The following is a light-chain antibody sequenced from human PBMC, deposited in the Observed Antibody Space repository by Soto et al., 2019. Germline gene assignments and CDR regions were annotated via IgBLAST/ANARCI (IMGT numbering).Light chain of an antibody. CDR2: GAS. J-gene: IGKJ1*01. CDR3: QQYNNWLIT. Sequence: EIVLTQSPGTLSLSPGERATLSCRASQSVSSNLAWYQQKPGQAPRLLIYGASTRATGIPARFSGSGSGTEFTLTISSLQSEDFAVYYCQQYNNWLITFGQGTKVDI. V-gene: IGKV3-15*01. CDR1: QSVSSN.